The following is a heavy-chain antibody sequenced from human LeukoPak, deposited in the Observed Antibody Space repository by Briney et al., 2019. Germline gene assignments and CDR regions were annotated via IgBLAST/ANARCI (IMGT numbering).Heavy chain of an antibody. CDR1: GYTFTSYG. J-gene: IGHJ4*02. CDR2: ISAYNGNT. D-gene: IGHD5-24*01. V-gene: IGHV1-18*01. CDR3: ARDGRWLQEYYFDY. Sequence: ASVKVSCKASGYTFTSYGISWVRRAPGQGLEWMGWISAYNGNTNYAQKLQGRVTMTTDTSTSTAYMELRSLRSDDTAVYYCARDGRWLQEYYFDYWGQGTLVTVSS.